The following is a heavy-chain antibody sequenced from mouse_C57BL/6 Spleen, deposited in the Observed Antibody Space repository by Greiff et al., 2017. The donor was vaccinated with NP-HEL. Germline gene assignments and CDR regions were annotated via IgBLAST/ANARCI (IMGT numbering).Heavy chain of an antibody. CDR2: IRNKANGYTS. J-gene: IGHJ4*01. Sequence: EVKLVESGGGLVQPGGSLSLSCAASGFTFTDYYMSWVRQPPGKALEWLGFIRNKANGYTSEYSASVKGRFTISRDNSQSLPSLQMNALRAEDRATYYCARSDGHSAMDSTGQGTSVTPSS. V-gene: IGHV7-3*01. D-gene: IGHD2-3*01. CDR1: GFTFTDYY. CDR3: ARSDGHSAMDS.